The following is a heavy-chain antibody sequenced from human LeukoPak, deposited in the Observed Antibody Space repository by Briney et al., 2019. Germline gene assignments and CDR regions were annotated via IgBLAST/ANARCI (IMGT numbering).Heavy chain of an antibody. V-gene: IGHV1-46*01. J-gene: IGHJ4*02. CDR1: GYTFTSYF. CDR3: ARGRTTITSVFDY. CDR2: INPGSGST. Sequence: ASVKVSCKASGYTFTSYFMHWVRQAPGQGLERMGIINPGSGSTRYAQKFQGRVTMTRDMSTSTVYMELSSLRSEDTAVYYCARGRTTITSVFDYWGQGTLVTVSS. D-gene: IGHD4-11*01.